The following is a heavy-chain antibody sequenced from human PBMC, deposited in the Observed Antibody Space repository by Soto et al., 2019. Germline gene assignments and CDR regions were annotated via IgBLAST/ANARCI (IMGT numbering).Heavy chain of an antibody. V-gene: IGHV3-74*03. D-gene: IGHD2-2*01. J-gene: IGHJ3*02. CDR3: AREAGYCSRTSCYRRAFDT. CDR2: INTDGGSS. Sequence: EVQLVESGGDVVQPGGSLRLSCAASGFTFSGHWMHWVRQVPGKGLEWVSRINTDGGSSAHADSVKGRFTISRDKAKNTLYLPMHGLRAEDTAVYYCAREAGYCSRTSCYRRAFDTWGQGTTVTVSS. CDR1: GFTFSGHW.